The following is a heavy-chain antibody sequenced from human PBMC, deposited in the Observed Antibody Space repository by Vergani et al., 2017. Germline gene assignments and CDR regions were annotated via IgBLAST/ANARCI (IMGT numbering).Heavy chain of an antibody. J-gene: IGHJ4*02. V-gene: IGHV3-64D*06. D-gene: IGHD3-16*01. CDR2: ISSNGGST. CDR3: VKARQHEYYQIFDY. CDR1: GFTFSSYA. Sequence: EVQLVESGGGLVQPGGSLRLSCSASGFTFSSYAMHWVRQAPGKGLEYVSAISSNGGSTYYADSVKGRFTISRDNSKNTLYLQMSSLRAEDTAVNYCVKARQHEYYQIFDYWGQGTLVTVSS.